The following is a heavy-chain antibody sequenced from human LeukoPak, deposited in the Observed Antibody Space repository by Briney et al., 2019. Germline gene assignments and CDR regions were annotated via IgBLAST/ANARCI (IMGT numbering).Heavy chain of an antibody. D-gene: IGHD3-9*01. CDR1: GFIFSSYG. CDR3: AKGIFWAAGYYYYLDV. Sequence: PGGSLRLSCAASGFIFSSYGMSWVRQAPGKGLEWVSSITGSGVSTYYADSVMGRFTISRDNSKNTLYLQMNTLRADDTAVYYCAKGIFWAAGYYYYLDVWGKGTTVTISS. V-gene: IGHV3-23*01. CDR2: ITGSGVST. J-gene: IGHJ6*03.